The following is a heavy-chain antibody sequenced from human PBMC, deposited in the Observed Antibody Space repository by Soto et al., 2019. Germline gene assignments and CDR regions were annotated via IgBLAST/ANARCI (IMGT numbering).Heavy chain of an antibody. J-gene: IGHJ5*02. Sequence: GGGRLSCGASGFTFSSYAMSWVRQAPGKGLEWVSAISGSCGSTYYADSVKGRFTISRDNSKNTLYLQMNSLRAEDTAVYYCAKWNWYYYDSSGHNNWFDPWGQGTLVTVSS. V-gene: IGHV3-23*01. D-gene: IGHD3-22*01. CDR1: GFTFSSYA. CDR2: ISGSCGST. CDR3: AKWNWYYYDSSGHNNWFDP.